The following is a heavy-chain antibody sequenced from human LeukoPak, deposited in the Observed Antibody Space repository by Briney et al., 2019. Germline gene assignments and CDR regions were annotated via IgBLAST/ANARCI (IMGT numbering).Heavy chain of an antibody. V-gene: IGHV3-11*04. D-gene: IGHD1-26*01. J-gene: IGHJ4*02. CDR1: GFTFSDYY. CDR2: ISSTSNTI. Sequence: PGGSLRLSCATSGFTFSDYYMNWIRQAPGKGLEWISYISSTSNTIQYAGSVRGRFTVSRDNTKNSLYLQMNSLRADDTAVYYCARGRRIVGTVPPDYWGQGTLVTVSS. CDR3: ARGRRIVGTVPPDY.